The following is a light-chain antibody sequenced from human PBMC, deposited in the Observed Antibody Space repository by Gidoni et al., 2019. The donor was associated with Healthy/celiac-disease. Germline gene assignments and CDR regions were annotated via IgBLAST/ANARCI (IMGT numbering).Light chain of an antibody. CDR2: RNN. Sequence: QSVLTQPPSASGTPGQRVTISCSGSSSNIGGNYVYWYQQVPGTAPKLLIYRNNQRPSGVPVRFSGSKSGTSASLAISGLRSEDEANYYCAAWDDSLSGRWVFGGGTKLTVL. CDR3: AAWDDSLSGRWV. CDR1: SSNIGGNY. J-gene: IGLJ3*02. V-gene: IGLV1-47*01.